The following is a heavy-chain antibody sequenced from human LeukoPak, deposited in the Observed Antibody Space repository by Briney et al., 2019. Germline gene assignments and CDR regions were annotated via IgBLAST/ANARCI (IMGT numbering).Heavy chain of an antibody. D-gene: IGHD3-3*01. Sequence: ASVKVSCKASGYTSTGYYMHWVRQAPGQGLEWMGWINPNSGGTNYAQKFQGRVTMTRDTSISTAYMELSRLRSDDTAVYYCARNWAYYDFWSGYSHDAFDIWGQGTMVTVSS. V-gene: IGHV1-2*02. CDR1: GYTSTGYY. J-gene: IGHJ3*02. CDR3: ARNWAYYDFWSGYSHDAFDI. CDR2: INPNSGGT.